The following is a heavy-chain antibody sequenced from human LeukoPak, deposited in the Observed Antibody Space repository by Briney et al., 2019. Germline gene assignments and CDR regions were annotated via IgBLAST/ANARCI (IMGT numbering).Heavy chain of an antibody. CDR3: ARRLGSSGWYLFDY. V-gene: IGHV4-34*01. Sequence: PSETLSLTCAVYGGSFSGYYWSWIRQPPGKGLEWIGEINHSGSTNYNPSLKSRVTISVDTSKNQFSLKLSSVTAADTAVYYCARRLGSSGWYLFDYWGQGTLVTVSS. CDR2: INHSGST. CDR1: GGSFSGYY. D-gene: IGHD6-19*01. J-gene: IGHJ4*02.